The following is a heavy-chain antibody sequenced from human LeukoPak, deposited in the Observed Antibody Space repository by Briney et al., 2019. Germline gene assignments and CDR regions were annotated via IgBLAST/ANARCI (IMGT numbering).Heavy chain of an antibody. CDR2: IYYSGST. D-gene: IGHD5-24*01. J-gene: IGHJ3*02. Sequence: SQTLSLTCTVSGGSFSSGDYYWSWIRQPPGKGLEWIGYIYYSGSTYYNPSLKSRVTISVDTSKNQFSLKLSSVTAADTAVYYCARVGRRGWLQLLHAFDIWGQGTMVTVSS. CDR3: ARVGRRGWLQLLHAFDI. CDR1: GGSFSSGDYY. V-gene: IGHV4-30-4*08.